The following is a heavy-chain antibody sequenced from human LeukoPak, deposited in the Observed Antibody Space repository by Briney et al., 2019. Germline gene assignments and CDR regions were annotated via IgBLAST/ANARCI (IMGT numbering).Heavy chain of an antibody. J-gene: IGHJ6*03. V-gene: IGHV4-59*12. CDR2: IHYTGST. D-gene: IGHD3-10*01. CDR3: ARGRNTMVRGAIGAETRYYYSYYMDV. Sequence: SETLSLTCSVSGGPITVYHWIWIRQPPGKGLEFIGYIHYTGSTNYNSFLTSRISISTDTSKNHFSLKLSSVTAADTALYYCARGRNTMVRGAIGAETRYYYSYYMDVWGKGTTVTVSS. CDR1: GGPITVYH.